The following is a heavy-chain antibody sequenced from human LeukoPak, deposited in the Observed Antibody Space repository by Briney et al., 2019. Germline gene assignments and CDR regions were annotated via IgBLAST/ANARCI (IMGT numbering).Heavy chain of an antibody. V-gene: IGHV4-34*01. D-gene: IGHD3-10*01. CDR3: ARNKYYYGSKNYGVPNWFDP. CDR2: INHSGST. Sequence: SETLSLTCAVYGGSFSGYYWSWIRQPPGKGLEWIGEINHSGSTYYNPSLKSRVTISIDTSKNQFSLKLSSVTAADTAVYYCARNKYYYGSKNYGVPNWFDPWGQGTLVTVSS. CDR1: GGSFSGYY. J-gene: IGHJ5*02.